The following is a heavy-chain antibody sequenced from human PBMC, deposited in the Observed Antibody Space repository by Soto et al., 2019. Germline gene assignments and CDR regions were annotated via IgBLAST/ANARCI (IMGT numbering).Heavy chain of an antibody. CDR1: GFTFSSYS. V-gene: IGHV3-21*01. J-gene: IGHJ4*02. D-gene: IGHD3-22*01. Sequence: EVQLVESGGGLVKPGGSLRLSCAASGFTFSSYSMNWVRQAPGKGLQWVSSISSSSTYIYYADSVKGRFTISRDNAKNSLYLQMNSLRAEDTAVYYCARGTNYYDSNVYYGYWGQGTLVTVSS. CDR2: ISSSSTYI. CDR3: ARGTNYYDSNVYYGY.